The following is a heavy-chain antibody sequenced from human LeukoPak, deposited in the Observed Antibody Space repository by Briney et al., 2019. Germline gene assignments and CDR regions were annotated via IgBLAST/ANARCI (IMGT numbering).Heavy chain of an antibody. Sequence: SETLSLTCTVSGGSISSSSYYWGWIRQPPGKGLEWIGSIYYSGSTYYNPSLKSRVTISVDTSKNQFSLKLSSVTAADTAVYYCARGRYSSGWYLYYWGQGTLVTVSS. J-gene: IGHJ4*02. D-gene: IGHD6-19*01. CDR3: ARGRYSSGWYLYY. CDR2: IYYSGST. V-gene: IGHV4-39*07. CDR1: GGSISSSSYY.